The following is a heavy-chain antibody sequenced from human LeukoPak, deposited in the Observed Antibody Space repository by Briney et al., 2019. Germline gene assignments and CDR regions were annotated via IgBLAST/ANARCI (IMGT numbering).Heavy chain of an antibody. J-gene: IGHJ5*01. D-gene: IGHD3-22*01. CDR3: ARRPTYDSSGYYPNWFDP. CDR1: GYSFTSYW. Sequence: GESLKISCKGSGYSFTSYWIGWVRQMPGKGLEWMGIIYPGDSDTRYSPSFQGQVTISADKSISTAYLQWSSLTASDTAMYYCARRPTYDSSGYYPNWFDPCGQGTLVTVSS. CDR2: IYPGDSDT. V-gene: IGHV5-51*01.